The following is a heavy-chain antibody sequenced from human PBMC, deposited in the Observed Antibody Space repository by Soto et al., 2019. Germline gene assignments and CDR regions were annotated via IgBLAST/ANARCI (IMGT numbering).Heavy chain of an antibody. D-gene: IGHD5-12*01. CDR1: GYTFINYG. CDR2: ITPYNGNT. CDR3: ARGWVGSGYDP. J-gene: IGHJ5*02. V-gene: IGHV1-18*01. Sequence: QVQLVQSGAEVKKPGASVKVSCKASGYTFINYGINWVRQAPGQGLEWMGLITPYNGNTNYAQKLQGRVTMTTDTATSTAYMELRSLRSDDTAVYYCARGWVGSGYDPWGQGPLVNVSS.